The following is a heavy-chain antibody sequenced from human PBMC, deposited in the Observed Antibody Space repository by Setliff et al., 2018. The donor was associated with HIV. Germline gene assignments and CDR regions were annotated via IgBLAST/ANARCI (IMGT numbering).Heavy chain of an antibody. CDR3: ARKGQQLPIDY. Sequence: RASVKVSCKAFGYTFTSYGINWVRQAPGQGLEWMGWISAYNGDTHYAQKLQGRVTMTTDTSTTTAYMELRSLRSDDTAMYFCARKGQQLPIDYWGQGTLVTVSS. D-gene: IGHD6-13*01. J-gene: IGHJ4*02. CDR1: GYTFTSYG. CDR2: ISAYNGDT. V-gene: IGHV1-18*01.